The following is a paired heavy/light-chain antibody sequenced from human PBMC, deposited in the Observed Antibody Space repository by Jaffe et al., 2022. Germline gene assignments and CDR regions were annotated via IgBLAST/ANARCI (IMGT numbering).Heavy chain of an antibody. CDR2: MRTDGYNV. CDR1: GFNFNDYN. V-gene: IGHV3-30*02. CDR3: AKAAAGIGFSQYCLDS. J-gene: IGHJ4*02. Sequence: QVQLVESGGGVVQPGGSLRLSCKASGFNFNDYNMHWVRQAPGKGLEWVASMRTDGYNVYYANSVKGRFTISTDTSKNTLYLQMNSLRGEDTAVFYCAKAAAGIGFSQYCLDSWGQGTLVTVSS. D-gene: IGHD6-25*01.
Light chain of an antibody. CDR2: DAS. V-gene: IGKV3-15*01. Sequence: EIVMTQSPAILSVSPGERVTLSCGASQSLSSHLAWYQQKPGQAPRLLIYDASTRATGVPARFSGSGSGTEFTLIISSLQSEDFAVYYCQQYHKWPPITFGQGTRLEIK. CDR3: QQYHKWPPIT. CDR1: QSLSSH. J-gene: IGKJ5*01.